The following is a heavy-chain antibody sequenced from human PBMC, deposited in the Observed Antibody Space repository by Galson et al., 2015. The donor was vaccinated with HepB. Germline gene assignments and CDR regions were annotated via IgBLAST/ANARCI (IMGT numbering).Heavy chain of an antibody. D-gene: IGHD2-8*02. CDR2: TYYRSKWFN. V-gene: IGHV6-1*01. J-gene: IGHJ4*02. CDR3: ARTGGVPGAR. Sequence: CAISGDSVSSNSAAWNWIRQSPSRGLEWLGRTYYRSKWFNDYAVSVRGQITIKPDTSKNQFALQLNSVTPEDTAVYYCARTGGVPGARWGQGTLVTVSS. CDR1: GDSVSSNSAA.